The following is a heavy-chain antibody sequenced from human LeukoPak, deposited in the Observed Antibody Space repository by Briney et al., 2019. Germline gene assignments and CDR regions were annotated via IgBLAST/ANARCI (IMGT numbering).Heavy chain of an antibody. V-gene: IGHV3-20*04. CDR2: ISWNSFTT. D-gene: IGHD3-9*01. CDR3: ALSNIVRYFDWPDAFDI. J-gene: IGHJ3*02. CDR1: GLTFDDHG. Sequence: GGSLRLSCVVSGLTFDDHGMNWVRQVPGKGLEWVSGISWNSFTTTYADSVKGRFTISRDNSKNSLYLQMNSLRTEDTALYYCALSNIVRYFDWPDAFDIWGQGTMVTASS.